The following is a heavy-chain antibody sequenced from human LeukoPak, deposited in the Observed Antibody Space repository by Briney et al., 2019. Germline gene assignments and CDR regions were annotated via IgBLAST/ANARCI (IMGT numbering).Heavy chain of an antibody. CDR3: ARDRPGLIRSSRDDAFDI. Sequence: PGGSLRLSCAASGFTFDDYAMHWVRQAPGKGLEWVSGISWNSGSIGYADSVKGRFTISRDNAKNSLYLQMNSLRAEDTAVYYCARDRPGLIRSSRDDAFDIWGQGTMVTVSS. CDR2: ISWNSGSI. J-gene: IGHJ3*02. CDR1: GFTFDDYA. D-gene: IGHD3-16*01. V-gene: IGHV3-9*01.